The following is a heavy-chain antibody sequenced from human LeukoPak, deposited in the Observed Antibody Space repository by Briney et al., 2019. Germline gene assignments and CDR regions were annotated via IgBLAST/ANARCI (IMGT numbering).Heavy chain of an antibody. Sequence: GGSLRLSCAASGFTVSSNYMSWVRQAPGKGLEWVSVIYSGGSTYYADSVKGRFTISRDNSKNTLYLQMNSLRTEDTAVYYCAKERYSSGWYEGYWGQGTLVTVSS. D-gene: IGHD6-19*01. CDR2: IYSGGST. CDR1: GFTVSSNY. CDR3: AKERYSSGWYEGY. V-gene: IGHV3-53*05. J-gene: IGHJ4*02.